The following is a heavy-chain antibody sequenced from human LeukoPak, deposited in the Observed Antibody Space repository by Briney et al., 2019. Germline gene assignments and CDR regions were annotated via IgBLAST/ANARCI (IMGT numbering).Heavy chain of an antibody. V-gene: IGHV3-11*01. D-gene: IGHD5-18*01. J-gene: IGHJ4*02. CDR3: ARGVSGYSYGSRFDY. CDR1: GFTFSDNY. Sequence: PGRSLRLSCAASGFTFSDNYMTWIRQAPGKGLEWLSYISKSGSAIYYADSVKGRFTISRDNAKNSLYLQMNSLRAEDTAVYYCARGVSGYSYGSRFDYWGQGTLVTVSS. CDR2: ISKSGSAI.